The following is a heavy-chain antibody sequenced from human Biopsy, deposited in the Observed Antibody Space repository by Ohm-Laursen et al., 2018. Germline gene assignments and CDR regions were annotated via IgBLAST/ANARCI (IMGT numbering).Heavy chain of an antibody. CDR1: GGSVSSGGFY. D-gene: IGHD4-23*01. Sequence: TLSLTCTVSGGSVSSGGFYWSWIRQHPGKGLEWIGNIYYSGTTYYNPSLKSLVTISVDTSKNQFSLKLNSVTAVDTAVYYCARRPYGGTRYWYFDLWGRGTLVTVSS. V-gene: IGHV4-31*01. J-gene: IGHJ2*01. CDR3: ARRPYGGTRYWYFDL. CDR2: IYYSGTT.